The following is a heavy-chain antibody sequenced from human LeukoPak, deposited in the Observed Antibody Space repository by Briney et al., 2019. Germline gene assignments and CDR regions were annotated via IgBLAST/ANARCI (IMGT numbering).Heavy chain of an antibody. CDR1: GYTFTSNY. V-gene: IGHV1-46*01. Sequence: ASVKVSCKASGYTFTSNYIHWVRQAPGQGLEWMGMIYPRDGSTSYAQRFQDRVTVTRDTSTSTVHMELSGLRSEDTAVYYCARDQEGFDYWGQGTLVTVSS. CDR2: IYPRDGST. J-gene: IGHJ4*02. CDR3: ARDQEGFDY.